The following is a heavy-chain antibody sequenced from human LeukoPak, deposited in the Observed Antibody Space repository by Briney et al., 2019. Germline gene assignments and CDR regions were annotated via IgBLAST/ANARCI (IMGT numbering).Heavy chain of an antibody. CDR1: GYTFTSNY. V-gene: IGHV1-46*01. Sequence: ASVKVSCKASGYTFTSNYIHWVRQAPGQGLEWMGMIYPRDGSTSYAQRFQDRVTVTRDTSTSTVHMELSGLRSEDTAVYYCARDQEGFDYWGQGTLVTVSS. CDR2: IYPRDGST. J-gene: IGHJ4*02. CDR3: ARDQEGFDY.